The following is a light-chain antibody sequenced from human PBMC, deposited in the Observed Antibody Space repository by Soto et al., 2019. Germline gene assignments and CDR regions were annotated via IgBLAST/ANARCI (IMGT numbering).Light chain of an antibody. CDR1: QDIAIY. CDR2: AAS. CDR3: QQYYSYPTIT. J-gene: IGKJ5*01. Sequence: IQLTQSPPSLSASVGDRVTITCRSSQDIAIYLAWYQQKPGKAPKLLIYAASTLQSGVPSRFSGSGSGTDFTLTISCLQSEDFATYYCQQYYSYPTITFGQGTRLEI. V-gene: IGKV1-9*01.